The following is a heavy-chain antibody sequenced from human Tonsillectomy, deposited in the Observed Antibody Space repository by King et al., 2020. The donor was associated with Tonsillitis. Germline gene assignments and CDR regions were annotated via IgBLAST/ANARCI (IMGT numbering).Heavy chain of an antibody. CDR3: VRDDPEYSSEPDF. D-gene: IGHD2-15*01. V-gene: IGHV1-18*04. J-gene: IGHJ4*02. CDR2: ISGYNGST. Sequence: QLVQSGPELKKPGASVKVSCKAADFTLTNYGITWVRQAPGQGLEWMGWISGYNGSTNYGQKFQGRVTMTTETSTNTAYMELRSLISDDSAIYYCVRDDPEYSSEPDFWGQGTLVTVSS. CDR1: DFTLTNYG.